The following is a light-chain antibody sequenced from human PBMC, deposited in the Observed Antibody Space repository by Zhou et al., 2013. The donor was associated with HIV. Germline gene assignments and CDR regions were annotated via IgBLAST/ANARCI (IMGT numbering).Light chain of an antibody. CDR2: AAS. J-gene: IGKJ2*01. CDR1: QGISSY. V-gene: IGKV1-9*01. Sequence: DIQLTQSPSFLSASVGDRVTITCRASQGISSYLAWYQQKPGKAPKLLIYAASTLQSGVPSRFSGSGSGTEFTLTISSLQPDDFATYYCQQCHSYPYTFGQGTRLEI. CDR3: QQCHSYPYT.